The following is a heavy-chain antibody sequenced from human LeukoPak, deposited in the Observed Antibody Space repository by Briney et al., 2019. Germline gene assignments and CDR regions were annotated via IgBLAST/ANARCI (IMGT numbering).Heavy chain of an antibody. J-gene: IGHJ6*03. D-gene: IGHD6-13*01. CDR1: GYTFTNNW. Sequence: ASVKVSCKAFGYTFTNNWMHWVRQAPGQGPEWMGLISPTGGSTAYAQKFQGRVTLTRDMSTSTDYLELSSLRSEDTAVYYCARGSVGGSWPSYYYYYMDVWGKGTTVTISS. CDR2: ISPTGGST. V-gene: IGHV1-46*01. CDR3: ARGSVGGSWPSYYYYYMDV.